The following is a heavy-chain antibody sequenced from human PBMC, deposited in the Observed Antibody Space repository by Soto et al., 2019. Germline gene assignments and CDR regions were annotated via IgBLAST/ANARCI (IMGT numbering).Heavy chain of an antibody. V-gene: IGHV3-64D*06. Sequence: LILSSPARGFTFCTSAVDWARLAPGKGMEYVTAIGSDGGGTYYADSVKGRFTISRDNSKNTLYLQMRSLRAEDTAIYQCVKPPGYYYDSSTDYTVWGQGTLVTVSS. CDR2: IGSDGGGT. CDR1: GFTFCTSA. D-gene: IGHD3-22*01. J-gene: IGHJ4*02. CDR3: VKPPGYYYDSSTDYTV.